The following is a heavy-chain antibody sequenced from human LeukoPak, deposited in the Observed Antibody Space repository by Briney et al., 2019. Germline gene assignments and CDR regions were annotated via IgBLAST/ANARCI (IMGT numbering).Heavy chain of an antibody. CDR1: GFTFSSYA. J-gene: IGHJ4*02. Sequence: PGGSLRLSCAASGFTFSSYAMSWVRQAPGKGLEWVSAISGSGGSTYYADSVKGRFTISRDDSKNTLYLQMNSLRAEDTALYYCAKSRSGSTSCYNYWGQGTLVTVSS. CDR2: ISGSGGST. CDR3: AKSRSGSTSCYNY. V-gene: IGHV3-23*01. D-gene: IGHD2-2*02.